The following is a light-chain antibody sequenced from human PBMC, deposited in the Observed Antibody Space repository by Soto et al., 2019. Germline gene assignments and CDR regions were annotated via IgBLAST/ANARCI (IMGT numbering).Light chain of an antibody. CDR3: QQYNSYWT. CDR1: QGISSW. V-gene: IGKV1-5*01. CDR2: DAS. Sequence: DIQMTQSPFTLSASVGDRVTITCRASQGISSWLAWYQQKPGKAPKLLIYDASNLESGVPSRFSGSVSGTAFTLTISSLQPDDFATYYCQQYNSYWTFGQGTKVEIK. J-gene: IGKJ1*01.